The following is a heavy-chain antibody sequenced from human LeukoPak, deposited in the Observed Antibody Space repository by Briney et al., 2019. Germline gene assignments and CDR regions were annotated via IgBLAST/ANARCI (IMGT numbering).Heavy chain of an antibody. J-gene: IGHJ2*01. D-gene: IGHD6-6*01. CDR2: ISTSSTYI. V-gene: IGHV3-21*06. CDR1: GFTFSRDI. CDR3: ARASSIAARLVRYFDL. Sequence: PGGSLRLSCAVSGFTFSRDIMTWVRQAPGKGLEWISSISTSSTYIYYADSVKGRFTISRDNAKNSIFLEMNSLRADDTGVYYCARASSIAARLVRYFDLWGRGTLVTVSS.